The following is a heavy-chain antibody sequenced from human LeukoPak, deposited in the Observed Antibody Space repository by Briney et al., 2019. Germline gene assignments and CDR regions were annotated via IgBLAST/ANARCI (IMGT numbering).Heavy chain of an antibody. D-gene: IGHD6-19*01. CDR3: ARVGEDSSGWPYYFDY. V-gene: IGHV4-59*01. J-gene: IGHJ4*02. Sequence: SETLSLTCTVSGGSISSYYWSWIRQPPGKGLEWIGYIYYSGSTNYNPSLKSRVTISVDTSKNQFSLELSSVTAADTAVYYCARVGEDSSGWPYYFDYWGQGTLVTVSS. CDR1: GGSISSYY. CDR2: IYYSGST.